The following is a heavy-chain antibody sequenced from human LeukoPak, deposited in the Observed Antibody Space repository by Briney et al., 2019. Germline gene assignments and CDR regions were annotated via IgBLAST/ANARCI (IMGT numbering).Heavy chain of an antibody. V-gene: IGHV3-23*01. CDR2: ISGSGGST. CDR3: AKSRGDSSGWFDY. J-gene: IGHJ4*02. Sequence: PGGSLRLSCAASGFTFSSYAMSWVRQAPGRGLEWVSAISGSGGSTYYADSVKGRFTISRDNSKNTLYLQMNSLRAEDTAVYYCAKSRGDSSGWFDYWGQGTLVTVSS. D-gene: IGHD6-19*01. CDR1: GFTFSSYA.